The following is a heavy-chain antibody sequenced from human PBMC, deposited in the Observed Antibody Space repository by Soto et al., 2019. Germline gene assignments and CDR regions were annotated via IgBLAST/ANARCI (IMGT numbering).Heavy chain of an antibody. Sequence: QVQLVESGGGVVQPGRSLRLSCAASGFPFSDYGMHWVRRAPGKGLEWVAVISFDGSNEYYADSVEGRFTISRDNSQDRLYLHMTSLSPEDTAVYYCAKRATETTSWYFDFWGQGALVIVS. CDR3: AKRATETTSWYFDF. V-gene: IGHV3-30*18. D-gene: IGHD4-17*01. CDR2: ISFDGSNE. J-gene: IGHJ4*02. CDR1: GFPFSDYG.